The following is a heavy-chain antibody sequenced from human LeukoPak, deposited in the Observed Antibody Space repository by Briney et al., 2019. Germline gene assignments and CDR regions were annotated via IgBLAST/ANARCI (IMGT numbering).Heavy chain of an antibody. D-gene: IGHD3-10*01. CDR3: AGQNYGSGSYPWLMHSDY. CDR2: IYYSGST. J-gene: IGHJ4*02. Sequence: SETLSLTCTVSGGFISSSSYYWGWIRQPPGKGLEWIGSIYYSGSTYYNPSLKSRVTISVDTSKNQFSLKLSSVTAADTAVYYCAGQNYGSGSYPWLMHSDYWGQGTLVTVSS. V-gene: IGHV4-39*07. CDR1: GGFISSSSYY.